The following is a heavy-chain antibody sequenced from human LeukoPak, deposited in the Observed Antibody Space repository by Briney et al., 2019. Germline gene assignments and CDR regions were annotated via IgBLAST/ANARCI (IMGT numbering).Heavy chain of an antibody. CDR1: GYTFTSYG. D-gene: IGHD3-9*01. Sequence: ASVKVSCKASGYTFTSYGISWVRQAPGQGLEWMGWISAYNGNTNYAQKFQGWVTMTRDTSISTAYMELSRLRSDDTAVYYCARERTYYDILTGHYGMDVWGQGTTVTVSS. J-gene: IGHJ6*02. CDR3: ARERTYYDILTGHYGMDV. V-gene: IGHV1-18*01. CDR2: ISAYNGNT.